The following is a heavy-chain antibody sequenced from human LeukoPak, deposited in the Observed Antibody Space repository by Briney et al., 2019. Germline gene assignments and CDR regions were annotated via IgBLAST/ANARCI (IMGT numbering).Heavy chain of an antibody. CDR1: GSTFGDYA. V-gene: IGHV3-9*01. CDR3: AKGTYGGNSGEYYFDY. D-gene: IGHD4-23*01. Sequence: GGSLRLSCTAYGSTFGDYAMHWVRQAPGKGLEWVSGISWNSGSIGYADSVKGRFTISRDNAKNSLYLQMNSLRAEDTAVYYCAKGTYGGNSGEYYFDYWGQGTLVTVSS. CDR2: ISWNSGSI. J-gene: IGHJ4*02.